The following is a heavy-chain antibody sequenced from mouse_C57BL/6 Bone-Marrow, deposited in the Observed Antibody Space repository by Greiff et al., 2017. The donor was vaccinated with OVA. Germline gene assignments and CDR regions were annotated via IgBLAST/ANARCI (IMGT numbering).Heavy chain of an antibody. CDR3: ANYYGSSYWAMDY. V-gene: IGHV14-3*01. D-gene: IGHD1-1*01. J-gene: IGHJ4*01. Sequence: VQLQQSVAELVRPGASVKLSCTASGFNIKNTYMHWVKQRPEQGLEWIGRIDPANGNTKYAPKFQGKATIPADTSSNTAYLQLSSLTSEDTAIYYCANYYGSSYWAMDYWGQGTSVTVSS. CDR2: IDPANGNT. CDR1: GFNIKNTY.